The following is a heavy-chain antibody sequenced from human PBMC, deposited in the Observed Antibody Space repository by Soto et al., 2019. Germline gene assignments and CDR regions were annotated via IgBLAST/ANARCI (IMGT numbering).Heavy chain of an antibody. D-gene: IGHD7-27*01. V-gene: IGHV4-30-4*01. CDR2: IGYSGST. CDR1: GGSISSGDYY. Sequence: QVQLQESGPGLVKPSQTLSLTCTVSGGSISSGDYYWSWIRQPPGQGLEWIGYIGYSGSTYYNPSRKSRVTISVDTSKTQFSRKLSSVTAADTAVDYCAGDKNGGWVQVDVWGQGTTVTVSS. CDR3: AGDKNGGWVQVDV. J-gene: IGHJ6*02.